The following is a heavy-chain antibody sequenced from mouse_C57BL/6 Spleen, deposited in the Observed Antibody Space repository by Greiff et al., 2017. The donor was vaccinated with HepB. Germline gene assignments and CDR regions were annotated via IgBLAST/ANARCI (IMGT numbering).Heavy chain of an antibody. CDR3: ARNYYGSSYLYAMDY. V-gene: IGHV1-50*01. J-gene: IGHJ4*01. Sequence: QVQLQQSGAELVKPGASVKLSCKASGYTFTSYWMQWVKQRPGQGLEWIGEIDPSDSYTNYNQKFKGKATLAVDTSSSTAYMQLSSLTSEDSAVYYCARNYYGSSYLYAMDYWGQGTSVTVSS. D-gene: IGHD1-1*01. CDR2: IDPSDSYT. CDR1: GYTFTSYW.